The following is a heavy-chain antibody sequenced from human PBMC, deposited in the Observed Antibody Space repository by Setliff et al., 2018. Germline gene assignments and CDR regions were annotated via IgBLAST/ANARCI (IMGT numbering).Heavy chain of an antibody. V-gene: IGHV4-39*07. CDR1: GGSISSYY. J-gene: IGHJ6*02. CDR2: IYYSGST. CDR3: AREARYSSAWYSYYYGMDV. Sequence: PSETLSLTCTVSGGSISSYYWGWIRQPPGKGLEWIGSIYYSGSTYYNPSLKSRVTISVDTSKNQFSLKLSSVTAADTAVYFCAREARYSSAWYSYYYGMDVWGQGTTVTVSS. D-gene: IGHD6-19*01.